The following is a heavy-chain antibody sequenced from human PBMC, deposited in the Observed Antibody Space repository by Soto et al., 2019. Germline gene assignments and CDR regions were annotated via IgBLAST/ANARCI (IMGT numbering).Heavy chain of an antibody. CDR3: ARRGSGGIAVAGTSFDY. J-gene: IGHJ4*02. Sequence: QLQLQESGPGLVKPSETLSLTCTVSGGPISSSSYYWGWIRQPPGKGLEWIGNIYYSGSTYYNPSLKSRVTISVDTSKNQFSLKLSSVTAADTAVYYCARRGSGGIAVAGTSFDYWGQGTLVTVSS. CDR1: GGPISSSSYY. CDR2: IYYSGST. V-gene: IGHV4-39*01. D-gene: IGHD6-19*01.